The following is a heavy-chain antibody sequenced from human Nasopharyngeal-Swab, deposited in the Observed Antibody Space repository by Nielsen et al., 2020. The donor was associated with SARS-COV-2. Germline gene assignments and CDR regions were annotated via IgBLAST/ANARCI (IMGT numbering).Heavy chain of an antibody. J-gene: IGHJ6*02. CDR3: ARDRPTSYSYYGMDV. D-gene: IGHD5-12*01. Sequence: WVRQAPGQGLEWMGWINASNGNTKYSQKFQGRVTITRDTSASTAYMELSSLRSEDTAVYYCARDRPTSYSYYGMDVWGQGTTVTVSS. CDR2: INASNGNT. V-gene: IGHV1-3*01.